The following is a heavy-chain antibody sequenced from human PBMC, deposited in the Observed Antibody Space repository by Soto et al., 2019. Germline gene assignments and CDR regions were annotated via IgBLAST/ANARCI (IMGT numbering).Heavy chain of an antibody. CDR3: ATSSTSSNFDY. CDR1: GYTLTELS. Sequence: ASAKVSCKVSGYTLTELSMHWVRQAPGKGLEWMGGFDPEDGETIYAQKFQGRATMTEDASTDTAYMELSSLRSEDTAVYYCATSSTSSNFDYWGQGTLVTVSS. J-gene: IGHJ4*02. V-gene: IGHV1-24*01. D-gene: IGHD2-2*01. CDR2: FDPEDGET.